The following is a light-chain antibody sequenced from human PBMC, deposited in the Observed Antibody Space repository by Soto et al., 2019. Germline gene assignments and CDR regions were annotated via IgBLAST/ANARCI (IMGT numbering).Light chain of an antibody. V-gene: IGLV7-43*01. CDR2: TTN. CDR3: LLYYGGAHLV. CDR1: TGAVTSGNY. J-gene: IGLJ3*02. Sequence: QAVVTQEPSLTVSPGGTFTLTCASNTGAVTSGNYASWFQQKPGQAPRTLIYTTNNKHSWTPARFSGSLLGDKAALTVSGVQPEDEADYYCLLYYGGAHLVFGGGTKLTVL.